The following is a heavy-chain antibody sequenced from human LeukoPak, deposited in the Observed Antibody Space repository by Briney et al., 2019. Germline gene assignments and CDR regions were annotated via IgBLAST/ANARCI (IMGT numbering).Heavy chain of an antibody. Sequence: ASVMVSCKASGYTFTGYYMHWVRQAPGQGLEWMGWINPNSGGTNYAQKFQGRVTMTRDTSISTAYMELSRLRSDDTAVYYCARVGPRIAARPNYFDYWGQGTLVTVSS. CDR2: INPNSGGT. D-gene: IGHD6-6*01. J-gene: IGHJ4*02. CDR3: ARVGPRIAARPNYFDY. CDR1: GYTFTGYY. V-gene: IGHV1-2*02.